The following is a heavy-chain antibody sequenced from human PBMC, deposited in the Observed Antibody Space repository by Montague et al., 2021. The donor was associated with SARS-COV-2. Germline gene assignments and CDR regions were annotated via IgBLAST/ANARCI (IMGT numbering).Heavy chain of an antibody. Sequence: SLRLSCAASGFTFYEYAMHWVRQAPGKGLEWVSGISWNSGSIGYADSVKGRLTISRDNAKSSLYLQMDNLRPEDTALYYCAKDTCYFGSGSYTWDNWGQGTLVTVSS. CDR3: AKDTCYFGSGSYTWDN. J-gene: IGHJ4*02. CDR1: GFTFYEYA. CDR2: ISWNSGSI. D-gene: IGHD3-10*01. V-gene: IGHV3-9*01.